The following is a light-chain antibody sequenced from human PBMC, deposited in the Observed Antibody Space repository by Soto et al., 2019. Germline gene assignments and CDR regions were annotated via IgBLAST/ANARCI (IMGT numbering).Light chain of an antibody. CDR1: NIGSKN. V-gene: IGLV3-9*01. CDR2: RDS. J-gene: IGLJ3*02. CDR3: QVWDSNTARV. Sequence: SYELTQPLSVSVALGQTARITCGGNNIGSKNVHWYQQKPGQAPVLVIYRDSNRPSGIPERFSGSNSGNTVTLTISRAQSGDQPYYKFQVWDSNTARVFGRRTKLTVL.